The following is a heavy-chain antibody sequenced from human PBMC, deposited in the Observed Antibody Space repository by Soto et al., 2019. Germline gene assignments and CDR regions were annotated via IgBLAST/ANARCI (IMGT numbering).Heavy chain of an antibody. Sequence: QVQLQQWGAGLLKPSETLSLTCAVYGGSFSGYYWIWIRQPPGKGLEWIGEINNSGSTNYNPSLKSRVTISVDKSKNQCSLKLSSVTAADTAVYYCARTNMSTFGGVIVHDAFDIWGHGTMVTVSS. D-gene: IGHD3-16*02. J-gene: IGHJ3*02. CDR1: GGSFSGYY. V-gene: IGHV4-34*01. CDR3: ARTNMSTFGGVIVHDAFDI. CDR2: INNSGST.